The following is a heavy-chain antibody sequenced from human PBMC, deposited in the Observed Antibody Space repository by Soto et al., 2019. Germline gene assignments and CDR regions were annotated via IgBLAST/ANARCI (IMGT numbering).Heavy chain of an antibody. J-gene: IGHJ4*02. V-gene: IGHV2-5*02. CDR2: IYWDDDK. D-gene: IGHD1-1*01. CDR1: GFSFSTRGVG. CDR3: AHRPAYNSRFDY. Sequence: QITLRESAPTLVKPTQTLTLTCTFSGFSFSTRGVGVAWFRQPPGGTLEWLALIYWDDDKRYSPSLRSNLTITKDTSKDQVVLTMTTMDPVDTATYYCAHRPAYNSRFDYWGKGTLVTVSS.